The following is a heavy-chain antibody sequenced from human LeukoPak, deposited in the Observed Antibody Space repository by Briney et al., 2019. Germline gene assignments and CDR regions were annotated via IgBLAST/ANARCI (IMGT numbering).Heavy chain of an antibody. D-gene: IGHD4-11*01. CDR3: AKRGNYSNFNYYYMDV. CDR2: IRYDGSNK. CDR1: GFTFSSYG. Sequence: GGSLRLSCAASGFTFSSYGMHWVRQAPGKGLEWVAFIRYDGSNKYYADSVKGRFTISRDNSKNTLYLQVNSLRAEDTAVYYCAKRGNYSNFNYYYMDVWGKGTTVTVSS. V-gene: IGHV3-30*02. J-gene: IGHJ6*03.